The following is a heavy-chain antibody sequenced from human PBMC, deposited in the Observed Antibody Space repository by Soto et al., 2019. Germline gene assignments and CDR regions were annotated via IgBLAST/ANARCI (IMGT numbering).Heavy chain of an antibody. Sequence: TGGSLRLSCAASGFMFNSYAMSWVRQAPGKGLEWVSTVSVSGGTTYYADSLKGRFTISRDNSKKTVYLQMNRLRADDTAIYYCAKGLYYYDSSGYRLFDYWGQGTLVTVSS. CDR3: AKGLYYYDSSGYRLFDY. CDR2: VSVSGGTT. CDR1: GFMFNSYA. J-gene: IGHJ4*02. D-gene: IGHD3-22*01. V-gene: IGHV3-23*01.